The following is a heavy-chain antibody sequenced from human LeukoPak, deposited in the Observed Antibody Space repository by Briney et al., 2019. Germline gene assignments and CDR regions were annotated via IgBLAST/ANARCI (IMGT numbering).Heavy chain of an antibody. J-gene: IGHJ5*02. D-gene: IGHD2-2*01. V-gene: IGHV1-2*02. Sequence: GASVKVSCKASGYTFTSYDINWVRQATGQGLEWMGWINPNSGGTNYAQKFQGRVTMTRDTSISTAYMELSRLRSDDTAVYYCARDPHCSSTSCYLNWFDPWGQGALVTVSS. CDR1: GYTFTSYD. CDR2: INPNSGGT. CDR3: ARDPHCSSTSCYLNWFDP.